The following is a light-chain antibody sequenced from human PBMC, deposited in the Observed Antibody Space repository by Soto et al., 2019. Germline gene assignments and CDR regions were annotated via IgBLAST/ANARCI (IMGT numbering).Light chain of an antibody. Sequence: EIVLTQSPATLSSFRGDRVTLSCRASQYINTRLAWYQHRPGQAPRLLIYQTSIRAAGIPARFSASGTGTDLTLTISDVQSEDFAVYYCHKRPSWHRTLGQGTKVDIK. CDR3: HKRPSWHRT. CDR2: QTS. CDR1: QYINTR. V-gene: IGKV3D-11*01. J-gene: IGKJ1*01.